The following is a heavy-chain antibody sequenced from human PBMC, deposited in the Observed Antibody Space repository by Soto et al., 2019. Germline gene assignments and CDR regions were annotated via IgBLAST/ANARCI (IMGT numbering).Heavy chain of an antibody. CDR2: FDPEHGET. CDR3: ARGIVPTINGY. V-gene: IGHV1-24*01. CDR1: GYSLTDLF. J-gene: IGHJ4*02. Sequence: GASVKVSCKVSGYSLTDLFIHWVRQAPGKGLEWMGGFDPEHGETVYAQNFQGRVTMTEDTSTDTAYIELSSLRSEDTAMYYCARGIVPTINGYWGQGALVTVSS. D-gene: IGHD5-12*01.